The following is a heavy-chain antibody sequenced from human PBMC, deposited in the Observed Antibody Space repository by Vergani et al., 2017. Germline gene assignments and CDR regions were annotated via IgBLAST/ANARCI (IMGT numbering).Heavy chain of an antibody. CDR2: ISSGGDYT. CDR1: GFPFSSHG. J-gene: IGHJ3*02. Sequence: AQLLESEGGLVQPGGSLRLSCVASGFPFSSHGMSWVRQTPGKGPEWVSCISSGGDYTYYSDSVKGRFSVSRDNSKNTLYLQINSLRAEDTAVYFCAKIRVVARWAFDIWGRGTMVTVSS. CDR3: AKIRVVARWAFDI. D-gene: IGHD3-22*01. V-gene: IGHV3-23*01.